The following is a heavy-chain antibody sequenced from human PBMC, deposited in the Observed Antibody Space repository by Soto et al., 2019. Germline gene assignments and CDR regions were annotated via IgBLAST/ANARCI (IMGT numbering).Heavy chain of an antibody. CDR1: GYTFTSYG. CDR2: ISAYNGNT. CDR3: AIGYGYCGGDCYTTYFDY. V-gene: IGHV1-18*01. D-gene: IGHD2-21*01. Sequence: QVQLVQSGAEVKKPGASVKVSCKASGYTFTSYGISWVRQAPGQGLEWMGWISAYNGNTNYAQKLQGRVTMTTDTSTSTAYMELRSLRSDDTALYYCAIGYGYCGGDCYTTYFDYWGQGALVTVSS. J-gene: IGHJ4*02.